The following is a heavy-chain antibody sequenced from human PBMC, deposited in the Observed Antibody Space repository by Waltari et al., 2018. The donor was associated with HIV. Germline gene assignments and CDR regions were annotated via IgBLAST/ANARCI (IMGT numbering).Heavy chain of an antibody. CDR2: ISSNGGST. J-gene: IGHJ4*02. V-gene: IGHV3-64*01. D-gene: IGHD6-19*01. CDR3: ARDTAPEQWLVPSFDY. CDR1: GFTFSSYA. Sequence: EVQLVESGGGLVQPGGSLRLSCAASGFTFSSYAMHWVRQAPGKGLEYVSAISSNGGSTYYANSVKCRFTISRDNSKNTLYLQMGSLRAEDMAVYYCARDTAPEQWLVPSFDYWGQGTLVTVSS.